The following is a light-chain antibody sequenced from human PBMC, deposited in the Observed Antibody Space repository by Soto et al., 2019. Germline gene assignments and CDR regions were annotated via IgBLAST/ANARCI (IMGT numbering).Light chain of an antibody. CDR2: ENN. V-gene: IGLV1-51*02. CDR3: GTWDSSLSAHV. J-gene: IGLJ1*01. Sequence: QSVLKQPASVSAAPGQKVTISCSGSSSNIGNNYVSWYQQLPGTAPKLLIYENNKRPSGIPDRFSGSKSGTSATLGITGLQTGDEADYYCGTWDSSLSAHVFGTGTKVTVL. CDR1: SSNIGNNY.